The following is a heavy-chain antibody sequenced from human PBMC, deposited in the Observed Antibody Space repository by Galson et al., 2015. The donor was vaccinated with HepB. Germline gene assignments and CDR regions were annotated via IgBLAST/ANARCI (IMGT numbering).Heavy chain of an antibody. CDR2: ISSSSSTI. J-gene: IGHJ5*02. CDR3: ARGPLEFDWLLFYNWFDP. V-gene: IGHV3-48*02. D-gene: IGHD3-9*01. Sequence: SLRLSCAASGFTFSSYSMNWVRQAPGKGLEWVSYISSSSSTIYYADSVKGRFTISRDNAKNSLYLQMNSLRDEDTAVYYCARGPLEFDWLLFYNWFDPWGQGTLVTVSS. CDR1: GFTFSSYS.